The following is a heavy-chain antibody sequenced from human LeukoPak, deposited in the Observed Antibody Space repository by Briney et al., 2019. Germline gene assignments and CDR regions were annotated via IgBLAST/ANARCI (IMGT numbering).Heavy chain of an antibody. D-gene: IGHD3-16*02. Sequence: ASVKVSCKASGYTFTAFYIHWVRQASGQGLEWMGWIDPNGGGTNYAQKFQGRVTLTRDTSINTAYMDLTSLTSDDTAVYYCARPLSPYQFYFHTWGQGTLLTVSS. CDR3: ARPLSPYQFYFHT. V-gene: IGHV1-2*02. CDR2: IDPNGGGT. J-gene: IGHJ4*02. CDR1: GYTFTAFY.